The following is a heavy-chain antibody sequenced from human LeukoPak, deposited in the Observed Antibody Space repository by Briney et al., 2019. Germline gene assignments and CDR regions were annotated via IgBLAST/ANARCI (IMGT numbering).Heavy chain of an antibody. CDR1: GFTFSSYA. Sequence: GGSLRLSCAASGFTFSSYAMSWVRQAPGKGLEWVSAISGSGGSTYYADSVKGRFTISRDNSKNTLYLQMNSLRAEDTAVYYCAKETYYDYVWGSYPDYWGQGTLVTVSS. J-gene: IGHJ4*02. CDR3: AKETYYDYVWGSYPDY. D-gene: IGHD3-16*01. V-gene: IGHV3-23*01. CDR2: ISGSGGST.